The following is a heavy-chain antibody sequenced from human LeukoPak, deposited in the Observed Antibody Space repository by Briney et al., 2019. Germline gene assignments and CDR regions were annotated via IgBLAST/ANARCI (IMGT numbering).Heavy chain of an antibody. J-gene: IGHJ3*02. Sequence: GESLKISCKASEYTFTDYWIGWVRQVPGKGLEWMGLIYPDDSDTRYTSSFQGQVTISADKSVNTAFLQWSSLKASDTAMYYCAKTYYYGSGTPADAFDIWGQGTMVTVSA. CDR1: EYTFTDYW. CDR3: AKTYYYGSGTPADAFDI. V-gene: IGHV5-51*01. D-gene: IGHD3-10*01. CDR2: IYPDDSDT.